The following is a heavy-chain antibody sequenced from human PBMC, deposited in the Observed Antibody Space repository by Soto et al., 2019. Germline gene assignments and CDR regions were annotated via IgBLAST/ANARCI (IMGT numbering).Heavy chain of an antibody. CDR1: GGSISSGGYY. D-gene: IGHD2-21*01. CDR2: IYYSGST. CDR3: ARSRLKAAPGPADY. J-gene: IGHJ4*02. Sequence: PSETLSLTCTVSGGSISSGGYYWSWIRQHPGKGLEWIGYIYYSGSTYYNPSLKSRVTISVDTSKNQFSLKLSSVTAADTAVYYSARSRLKAAPGPADYWGQGXLVT. V-gene: IGHV4-31*03.